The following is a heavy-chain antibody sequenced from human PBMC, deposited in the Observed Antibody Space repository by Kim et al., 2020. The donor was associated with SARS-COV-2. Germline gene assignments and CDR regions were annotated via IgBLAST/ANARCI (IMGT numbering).Heavy chain of an antibody. CDR3: AKDEDYYGSGSPFDY. Sequence: GGSLRLSCAASGFTFSSYGMHWVRQAPGKGLEWVAVISYDGSNKYYADSVKGRFTISRDNSKNTLYLQMNSLRAEDTAVYYCAKDEDYYGSGSPFDYWGQGTLVTVSS. J-gene: IGHJ4*02. CDR1: GFTFSSYG. CDR2: ISYDGSNK. D-gene: IGHD3-10*01. V-gene: IGHV3-30*18.